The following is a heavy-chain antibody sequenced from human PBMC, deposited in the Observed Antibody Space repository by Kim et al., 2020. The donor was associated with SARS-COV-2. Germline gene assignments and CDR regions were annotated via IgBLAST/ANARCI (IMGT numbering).Heavy chain of an antibody. V-gene: IGHV3-73*01. Sequence: GGSLRLSCAASGFTFSGSAMHWVRQASGKGLEWVGRIRSKANSYATAYAVSVNGRFTISRDDSKNTAYLQMNSLKTGDTAVYYGTRRVVANSTGVVDYWGQGTLVAVSS. CDR1: GFTFSGSA. D-gene: IGHD3-22*01. CDR2: IRSKANSYAT. CDR3: TRRVVANSTGVVDY. J-gene: IGHJ4*02.